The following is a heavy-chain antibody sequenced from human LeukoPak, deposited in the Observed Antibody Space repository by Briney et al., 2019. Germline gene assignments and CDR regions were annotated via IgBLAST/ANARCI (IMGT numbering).Heavy chain of an antibody. CDR1: GFTFSSYG. CDR3: AKDRGTMVRGVIRYYFDY. Sequence: GSLRLSCAASGFTFSSYGMSWVRPAPGKGLEWGSAISGRGGSTYYADSVKGRFTISRDNSKNTLYLQMNSLRAEDTAVYYCAKDRGTMVRGVIRYYFDYWGQGTLVTVSS. J-gene: IGHJ4*02. D-gene: IGHD3-10*01. V-gene: IGHV3-23*01. CDR2: ISGRGGST.